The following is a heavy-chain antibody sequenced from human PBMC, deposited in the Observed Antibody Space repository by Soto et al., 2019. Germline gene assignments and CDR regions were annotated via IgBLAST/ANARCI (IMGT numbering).Heavy chain of an antibody. CDR2: MYSSGSI. V-gene: IGHV4-39*01. J-gene: IGHJ4*02. Sequence: SETLSLTCTVSGGSVSSSTYYWTWIRQPPGKGLEWIGTMYSSGSIYYNPSLKSRVTISVDRSQNQFSLKVRSVTAADTAVYYCTRRITIFGVDPGLDYWGQGTLVTVSS. D-gene: IGHD3-3*01. CDR1: GGSVSSSTYY. CDR3: TRRITIFGVDPGLDY.